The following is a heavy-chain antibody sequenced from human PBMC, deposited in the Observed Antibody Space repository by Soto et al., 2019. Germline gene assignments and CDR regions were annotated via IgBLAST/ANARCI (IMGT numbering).Heavy chain of an antibody. J-gene: IGHJ3*02. CDR1: RGTYSSNA. Sequence: GTSVKVTCEDCRGTYSSNAISWARQAPEQGLEWMGGIIPIFGTANYAQKFQGRVTITADESTSTAYMELRSLRSDDTAVYYCARDIAYYDSSEDAFDIWGQGTMVTVS. D-gene: IGHD3-22*01. CDR3: ARDIAYYDSSEDAFDI. CDR2: IIPIFGTA. V-gene: IGHV1-69*13.